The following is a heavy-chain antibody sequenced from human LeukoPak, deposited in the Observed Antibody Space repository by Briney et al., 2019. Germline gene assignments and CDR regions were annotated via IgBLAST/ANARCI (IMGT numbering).Heavy chain of an antibody. J-gene: IGHJ3*02. CDR3: ARAPIAVAGLAFDI. Sequence: SVKVSCKASGGTFSSYAISWVRQAPGQGLEWMGRIIPILGIANYAQKFQGRVTITADKSTSTAYMELSSLRSEDTAVYYCARAPIAVAGLAFDIWGQGSMVTVSS. V-gene: IGHV1-69*04. CDR2: IIPILGIA. D-gene: IGHD6-19*01. CDR1: GGTFSSYA.